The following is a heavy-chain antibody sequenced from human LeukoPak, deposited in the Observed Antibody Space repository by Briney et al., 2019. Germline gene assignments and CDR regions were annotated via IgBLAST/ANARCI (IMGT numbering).Heavy chain of an antibody. J-gene: IGHJ4*02. CDR1: GFTFSSYS. Sequence: GGSLRLSCAASGFTFSSYSMNWVRQAPGKGLEWVSSISSSSSYIYYADSVKGRFTISRNNAKNSLYLQMNSLRAEDTAVYYCARARFGEGGYYFDYWGQGTLVTVSS. CDR2: ISSSSSYI. V-gene: IGHV3-21*01. CDR3: ARARFGEGGYYFDY. D-gene: IGHD3-10*01.